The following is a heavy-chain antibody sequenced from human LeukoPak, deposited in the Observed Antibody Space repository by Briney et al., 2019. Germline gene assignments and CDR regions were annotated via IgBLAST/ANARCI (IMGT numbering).Heavy chain of an antibody. CDR2: INHSGST. D-gene: IGHD5-18*01. J-gene: IGHJ3*02. Sequence: SETLSLTCAVYGGSFSGYYWSWIRQPPGKGLEWIGEINHSGSTNYNPSLKSRVTISVDTSKNQFSLKLSSVTAADTAVYYCARHSWIRASSAAFDIWGQGTMVTVSS. CDR3: ARHSWIRASSAAFDI. V-gene: IGHV4-34*01. CDR1: GGSFSGYY.